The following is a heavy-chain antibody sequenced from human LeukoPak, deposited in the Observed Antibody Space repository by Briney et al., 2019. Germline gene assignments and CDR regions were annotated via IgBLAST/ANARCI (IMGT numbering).Heavy chain of an antibody. CDR3: AILAGYFPRRKVFDY. CDR2: INHSGST. CDR1: GGSFSGYY. D-gene: IGHD3-22*01. Sequence: SGTLSLTCAVYGGSFSGYYWSWIRQPPGKGLEWIGEINHSGSTNYNPSLKSRVTISVYTSKNQFSLKLSSVTAADTAVYCCAILAGYFPRRKVFDYWGQGTLVTVSS. J-gene: IGHJ4*02. V-gene: IGHV4-34*01.